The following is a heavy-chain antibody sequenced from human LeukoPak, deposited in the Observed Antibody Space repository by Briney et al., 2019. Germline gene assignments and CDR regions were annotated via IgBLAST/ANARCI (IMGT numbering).Heavy chain of an antibody. CDR3: ARVTGYRIEDYFDY. D-gene: IGHD6-13*01. J-gene: IGHJ4*02. CDR1: GGYIGSYY. Sequence: SETLSLTCTVSGGYIGSYYWSWIRQPPGKGLEWIGYIYYSGSTNYNPSLKSRVTISVETSKNEFSLKLRSVTAADTAVYYCARVTGYRIEDYFDYWGQGTLVTVSS. V-gene: IGHV4-59*01. CDR2: IYYSGST.